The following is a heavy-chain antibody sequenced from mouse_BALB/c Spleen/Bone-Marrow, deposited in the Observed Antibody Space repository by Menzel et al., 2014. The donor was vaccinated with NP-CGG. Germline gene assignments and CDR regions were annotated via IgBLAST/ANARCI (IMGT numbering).Heavy chain of an antibody. CDR1: VYTISCYR. CDR2: IFSSVSYT. J-gene: IGHJ4*01. Sequence: QESAAELVWPGASVTGSCRATVYTISCYRLNWVQHRPGQPVAWTGTIFSSVSYTNYYQNFKDKDTLTVDKSSSTAYMQLSSPTAEDAAVYYCTSQYGNYCAMDYWGQGTPVTVSS. V-gene: IGHV1-74*01. D-gene: IGHD2-10*02. CDR3: TSQYGNYCAMDY.